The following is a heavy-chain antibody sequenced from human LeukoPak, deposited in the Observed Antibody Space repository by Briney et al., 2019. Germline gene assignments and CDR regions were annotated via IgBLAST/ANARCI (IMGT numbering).Heavy chain of an antibody. D-gene: IGHD6-13*01. Sequence: GGSLRLSCVASGFTFSDYGMFWVRQAPGKGLEWVAVISYDGGNTYYGDSVKGRFSISRDDSKNTLSLQMNSLRAEDTAVYYCANPIAAAGTRDFDYWGQETLVTVSS. CDR2: ISYDGGNT. V-gene: IGHV3-30*18. CDR1: GFTFSDYG. J-gene: IGHJ4*02. CDR3: ANPIAAAGTRDFDY.